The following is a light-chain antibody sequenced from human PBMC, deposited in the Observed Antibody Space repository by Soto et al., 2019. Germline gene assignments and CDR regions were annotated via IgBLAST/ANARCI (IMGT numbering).Light chain of an antibody. CDR1: QSISNW. V-gene: IGKV1-5*03. Sequence: DIQMTQSPSTLSASVGDRVTITCRASQSISNWLAWYQQKPGKAPKLLIYKASNLESGVPSRFSGSGSGTEFSLTSSSLQPDDFATYYCQQYNGTFGQGTKVEIK. J-gene: IGKJ1*01. CDR3: QQYNGT. CDR2: KAS.